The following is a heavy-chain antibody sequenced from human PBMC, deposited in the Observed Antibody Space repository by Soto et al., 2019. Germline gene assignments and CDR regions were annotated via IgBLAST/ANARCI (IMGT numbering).Heavy chain of an antibody. CDR3: ARDGVAGTINHYYYGMDD. CDR2: IYYSGST. Sequence: QVQLQESGPGLVKPSQTQSLTCTVSGGSIGSGGYYWSWIRQHPGKGLEWIGYIYYSGSTYYNPSRKSRVTISVDTSKNQFSLKLSSVTAADTDVYYCARDGVAGTINHYYYGMDDWGQGTTVTVSS. V-gene: IGHV4-31*03. J-gene: IGHJ6*02. D-gene: IGHD6-19*01. CDR1: GGSIGSGGYY.